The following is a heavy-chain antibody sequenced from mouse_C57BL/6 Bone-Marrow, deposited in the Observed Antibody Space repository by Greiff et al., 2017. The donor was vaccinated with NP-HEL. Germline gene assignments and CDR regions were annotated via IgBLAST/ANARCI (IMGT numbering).Heavy chain of an antibody. CDR3: ARANSYYFDY. CDR1: GFTFSDYY. D-gene: IGHD4-1*01. J-gene: IGHJ2*01. V-gene: IGHV5-12*01. Sequence: EVQRVESGGGLVQPGGSLKLSCAASGFTFSDYYMYWVRQTPEKRLEWVAYISNGGGSTYYPDTVKGRFTISRDNAKNTLYLQLSRLKSEDTAMYYCARANSYYFDYWGQGTTLTVSS. CDR2: ISNGGGST.